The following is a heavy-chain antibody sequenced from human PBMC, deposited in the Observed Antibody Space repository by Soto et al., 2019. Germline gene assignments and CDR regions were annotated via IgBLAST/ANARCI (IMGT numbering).Heavy chain of an antibody. Sequence: SPTLSLTCAISGDSVSSNSAAWNWIRQSPSRRLEWLGRTYYRSKWYNDYAVSVKSRIAINPDTSKNQFSLQLNSVTPEDTAVYYCARGWYSSSPNWFDPCGQGTLVTVSA. J-gene: IGHJ5*02. V-gene: IGHV6-1*01. CDR3: ARGWYSSSPNWFDP. D-gene: IGHD6-6*01. CDR2: TYYRSKWYN. CDR1: GDSVSSNSAA.